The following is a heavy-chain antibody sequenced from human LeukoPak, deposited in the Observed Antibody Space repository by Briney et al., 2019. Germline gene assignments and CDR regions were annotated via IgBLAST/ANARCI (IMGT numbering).Heavy chain of an antibody. J-gene: IGHJ3*02. CDR1: GGSISSSSYY. D-gene: IGHD3-22*01. CDR2: IDYSGNT. Sequence: SETLSLTCTVSGGSISSSSYYWGWIRQPPGKGLEWIGSIDYSGNTYYNPSLKSRVTISGDTSKNQFSLRLSSVTAADTAVYYCARVGGITMIVVLIEDAFDIWGQGTMVTVSS. V-gene: IGHV4-39*07. CDR3: ARVGGITMIVVLIEDAFDI.